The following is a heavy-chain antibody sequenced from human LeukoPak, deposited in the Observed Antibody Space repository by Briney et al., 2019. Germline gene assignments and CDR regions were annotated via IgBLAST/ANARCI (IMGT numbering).Heavy chain of an antibody. CDR2: IYTSGST. Sequence: SQTLSLTCTVSGGSISSGSYYWSWIRQPAGKGLEWIGRIYTSGSTNYNPSLKSRVTISVDTSKNQFSLKLSSVTAADTAVYYCARGVTMIVVVITEYYFDYWGQGTLVTVSS. D-gene: IGHD3-22*01. J-gene: IGHJ4*02. V-gene: IGHV4-61*02. CDR3: ARGVTMIVVVITEYYFDY. CDR1: GGSISSGSYY.